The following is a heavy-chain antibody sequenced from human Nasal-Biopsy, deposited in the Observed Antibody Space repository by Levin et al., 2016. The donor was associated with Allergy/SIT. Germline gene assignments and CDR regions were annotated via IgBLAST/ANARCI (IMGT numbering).Heavy chain of an antibody. CDR1: KFTFSTYS. D-gene: IGHD1-14*01. V-gene: IGHV3-21*01. CDR2: ISSTSSYK. CDR3: GRELLEPDYSYGMDV. Sequence: GESLKISCAASKFTFSTYSMNWVRQAPGKGLEWVSSISSTSSYKYYADSVKGRFTISRDNAKNSLYLQMSSLRADDTAVYYCGRELLEPDYSYGMDVWGQGTTVTVSS. J-gene: IGHJ6*02.